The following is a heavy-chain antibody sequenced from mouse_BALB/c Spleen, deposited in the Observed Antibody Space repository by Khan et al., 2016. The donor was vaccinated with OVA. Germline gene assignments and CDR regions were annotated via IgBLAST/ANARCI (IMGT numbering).Heavy chain of an antibody. Sequence: LQQSGSELVRPGASVKLSCKASGYTFTSYWMHWVKQRPGQGLEWIGNIYPGSGSTNYDEKFKSKATLTVDKSSSTAYMQLSSLTSADSEVYDCTRGGYDGDYWGQGTTLTVSA. V-gene: IGHV1S22*01. CDR2: IYPGSGST. CDR3: TRGGYDGDY. D-gene: IGHD2-14*01. CDR1: GYTFTSYW. J-gene: IGHJ2*01.